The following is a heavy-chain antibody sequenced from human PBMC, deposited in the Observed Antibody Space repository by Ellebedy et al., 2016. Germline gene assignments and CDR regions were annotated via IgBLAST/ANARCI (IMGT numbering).Heavy chain of an antibody. CDR2: ISGSSGST. CDR1: GFTFSNYA. CDR3: ASHKETFWDSSGDY. Sequence: GESLKISXAASGFTFSNYAMTWVRQAPGKGLECVSSISGSSGSTYYADSVRGRFTISRDNSKNTLYLHMNSLRAEDTAIYYCASHKETFWDSSGDYWGQGTLVTVSS. V-gene: IGHV3-23*01. J-gene: IGHJ4*02. D-gene: IGHD3-22*01.